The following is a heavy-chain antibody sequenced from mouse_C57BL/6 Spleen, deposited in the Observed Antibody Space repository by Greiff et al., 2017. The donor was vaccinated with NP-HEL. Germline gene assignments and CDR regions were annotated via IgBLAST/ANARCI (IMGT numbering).Heavy chain of an antibody. J-gene: IGHJ4*01. Sequence: EVKLMESGGGLVKPGGSLKLSCAASGFTFSSYAMSWVRQTPEKRLEWVATISDGGSYTYYPDNVKGRFTISRDNAKNNLYLQMSHLKSEDTAMYYCARETTVVAPYAMDYWGQGTSVTVSS. V-gene: IGHV5-4*01. CDR3: ARETTVVAPYAMDY. D-gene: IGHD1-1*01. CDR1: GFTFSSYA. CDR2: ISDGGSYT.